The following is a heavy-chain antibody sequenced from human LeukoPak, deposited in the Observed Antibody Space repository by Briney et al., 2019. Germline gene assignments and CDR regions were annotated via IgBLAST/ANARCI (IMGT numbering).Heavy chain of an antibody. Sequence: SETLSLTCTVSGGSISTSYWSWLRQSPGKGLEWIGYIYYSGSTNYNPSLKSRVTISVDTSKNQFSLKLSSVTAADTAVYYCARGGVLLWFGEVTWFDPWGQGTLVTVSS. CDR3: ARGGVLLWFGEVTWFDP. J-gene: IGHJ5*02. V-gene: IGHV4-59*01. CDR1: GGSISTSY. D-gene: IGHD3-10*01. CDR2: IYYSGST.